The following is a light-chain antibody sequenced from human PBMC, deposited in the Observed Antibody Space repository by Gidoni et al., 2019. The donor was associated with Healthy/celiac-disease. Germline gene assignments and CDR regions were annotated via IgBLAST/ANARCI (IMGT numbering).Light chain of an antibody. V-gene: IGKV1-39*01. CDR3: QQSYSTPLT. J-gene: IGKJ4*01. CDR2: AAS. CDR1: QSISSF. Sequence: PSSLSASVGDRVTITCRASQSISSFLNWYQQKPGKAPKLLIYAASSLQSGVPSRFSGSGSGTDFTLTISSLQPEDFATYYCQQSYSTPLTFGGGTKVEIK.